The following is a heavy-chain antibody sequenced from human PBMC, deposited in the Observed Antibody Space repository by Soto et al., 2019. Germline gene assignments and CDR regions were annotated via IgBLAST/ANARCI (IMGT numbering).Heavy chain of an antibody. V-gene: IGHV1-18*04. D-gene: IGHD3-22*01. J-gene: IGHJ4*02. CDR3: ARSSYDTNGNYYFDY. CDR1: GYTFTSYG. Sequence: ASVKVSCKASGYTFTSYGISWVRQAPGQGLEWMGWISAYNGNTNYAQKLQGRVTMTTDTSTSTAFLQWSSLKASDTGIFYCARSSYDTNGNYYFDYWGQGTLVTVS. CDR2: ISAYNGNT.